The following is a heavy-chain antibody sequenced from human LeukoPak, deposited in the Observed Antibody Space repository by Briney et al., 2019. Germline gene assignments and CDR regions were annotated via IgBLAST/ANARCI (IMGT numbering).Heavy chain of an antibody. Sequence: GGSLRLSCAASGFTVSSNYMSWVRQAPGKGLEWVSYITTSGSTTSYADSVKGRFTISRDNAKNSLYLQMNSLRVEDTAVYYCARDSDYGDNNWLDPWGQGTLVTVSS. CDR3: ARDSDYGDNNWLDP. CDR2: ITTSGSTT. V-gene: IGHV3-11*01. D-gene: IGHD4-17*01. J-gene: IGHJ5*02. CDR1: GFTVSSNY.